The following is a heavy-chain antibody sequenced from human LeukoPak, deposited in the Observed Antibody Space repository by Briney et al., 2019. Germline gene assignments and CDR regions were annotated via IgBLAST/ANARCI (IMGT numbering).Heavy chain of an antibody. CDR3: AKLAWNDGSYYFDY. D-gene: IGHD1-1*01. CDR2: VSYDGNDG. J-gene: IGHJ4*02. V-gene: IGHV3-30*18. CDR1: GFNFTYYA. Sequence: GGSLSLSCLGSGFNFTYYAIYWVRQAPGKGLEWVAVVSYDGNDGYYADSVKGRFSISRDNSQNTVTLQMNNLRVDDTAIYYCAKLAWNDGSYYFDYWGQGTLVTVSS.